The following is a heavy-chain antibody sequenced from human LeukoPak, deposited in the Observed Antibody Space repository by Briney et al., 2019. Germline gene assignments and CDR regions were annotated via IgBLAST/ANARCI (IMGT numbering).Heavy chain of an antibody. CDR2: IGTAGDT. CDR1: GFTFSSYA. Sequence: GGSLRLSCAASGFTFSSYAMHWVRQATGKGLEWVSAIGTAGDTYYPGSVKGRFTISRENAKNSLYLQMNSLRAGDTAVYYCARARLPPGGPHKHYYFDYWGQGTLVTVSS. J-gene: IGHJ4*02. CDR3: ARARLPPGGPHKHYYFDY. D-gene: IGHD4-23*01. V-gene: IGHV3-13*01.